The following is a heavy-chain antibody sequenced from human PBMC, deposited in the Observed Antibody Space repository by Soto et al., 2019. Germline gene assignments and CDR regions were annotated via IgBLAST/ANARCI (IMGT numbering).Heavy chain of an antibody. CDR1: GFTFRSYA. D-gene: IGHD2-2*01. Sequence: GGSLRLSCAASGFTFRSYAMIGVRQAPGKGLEWVSAISGSGGSTYYADSVKGRFTISRDNSKNTLYLQMNSLRAEDTAVYYCASLAPAKGFQHWGQGTLVTVSS. V-gene: IGHV3-23*01. J-gene: IGHJ1*01. CDR2: ISGSGGST. CDR3: ASLAPAKGFQH.